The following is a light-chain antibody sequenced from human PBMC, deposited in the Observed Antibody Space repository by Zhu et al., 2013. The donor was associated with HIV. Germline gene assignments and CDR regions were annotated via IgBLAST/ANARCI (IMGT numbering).Light chain of an antibody. CDR2: EVS. CDR3: SSYTTSTSLV. CDR1: SSDVGGYNY. J-gene: IGLJ2*01. V-gene: IGLV2-14*01. Sequence: QSALTQPASVSGSPGQSITMSCTGTSSDVGGYNYVSWYQHHPGKAPKLMIYEVSNRPSGVSNRFSGSKSGNTASLTISGLQAEDEADYYCSSYTTSTSLVFGGGTKLTVL.